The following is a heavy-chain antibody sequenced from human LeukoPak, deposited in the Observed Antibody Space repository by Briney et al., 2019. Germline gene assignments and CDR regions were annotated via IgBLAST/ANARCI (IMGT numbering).Heavy chain of an antibody. CDR2: IWYDGSDK. J-gene: IGHJ4*02. Sequence: GGSLRLSCAASGFTFSSYGMHWVRQAPGKGLEWVAVIWYDGSDKYYADSVKGRFTISRDNSRNTLYLQMSSLRAEDTAVYFCAKTGPYYFDSWGQGTLVTVSS. V-gene: IGHV3-33*06. CDR3: AKTGPYYFDS. CDR1: GFTFSSYG.